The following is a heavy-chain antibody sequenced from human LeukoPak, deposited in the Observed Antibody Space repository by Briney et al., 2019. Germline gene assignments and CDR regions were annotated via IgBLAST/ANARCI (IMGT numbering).Heavy chain of an antibody. V-gene: IGHV4-61*02. D-gene: IGHD2/OR15-2a*01. CDR2: FHTSGGT. Sequence: PSQTLSLTCTVSGASISSGSYFWSWVRQPAGKALEWIGRFHTSGGTNYNPSLESRVTISVDTSKNQFSLNLNSMTAADTAVYYCARELKVGNTGYYFDYWGQGTLVTVSS. CDR3: ARELKVGNTGYYFDY. CDR1: GASISSGSYF. J-gene: IGHJ4*02.